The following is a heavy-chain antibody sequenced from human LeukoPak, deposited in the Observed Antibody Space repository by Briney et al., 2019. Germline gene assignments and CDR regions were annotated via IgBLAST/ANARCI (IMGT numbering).Heavy chain of an antibody. CDR2: INSDGSST. D-gene: IGHD3-3*01. CDR3: ARGGPSITIFGVVTPAHY. Sequence: GGSLRLSCAASGFTFSSYWMHWVRQAPGKGLVWVSRINSDGSSTSYADSVKGRFTISRDNAKNSLYLQMNSLRAEDTAVYYCARGGPSITIFGVVTPAHYWGQGTLVTVSS. J-gene: IGHJ4*02. V-gene: IGHV3-74*01. CDR1: GFTFSSYW.